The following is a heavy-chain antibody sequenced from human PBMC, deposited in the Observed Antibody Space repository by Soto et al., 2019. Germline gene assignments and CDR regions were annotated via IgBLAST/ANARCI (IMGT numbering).Heavy chain of an antibody. CDR2: IIPLFGTT. Sequence: QVQLVQSGAEVKMPGSSVKVSCKTSGGTFSRHAINWVRQAPGQGLEWMGGIIPLFGTTNYAQKFKGRVTIRADESTSTAYTELRSLTSEDAAFYYCARSAIHGSSLCFWFYPWGQGTLVTVSS. V-gene: IGHV1-69*01. CDR3: ARSAIHGSSLCFWFYP. CDR1: GGTFSRHA. D-gene: IGHD6-13*01. J-gene: IGHJ5*02.